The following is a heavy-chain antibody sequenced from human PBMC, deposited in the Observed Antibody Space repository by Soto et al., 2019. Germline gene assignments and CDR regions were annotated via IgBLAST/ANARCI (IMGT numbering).Heavy chain of an antibody. CDR2: ISYDGSNK. Sequence: GGSLRLSCAASGFTFSSYGMHWVHQAPGKGLEWVAVISYDGSNKYYADSVKGRFTISRDNSKNTLYLQMNSLRAEDTAVYYCAKENTYYYDSSGPDAFDIWGQGTMVTVSS. D-gene: IGHD3-22*01. CDR1: GFTFSSYG. J-gene: IGHJ3*02. CDR3: AKENTYYYDSSGPDAFDI. V-gene: IGHV3-30*18.